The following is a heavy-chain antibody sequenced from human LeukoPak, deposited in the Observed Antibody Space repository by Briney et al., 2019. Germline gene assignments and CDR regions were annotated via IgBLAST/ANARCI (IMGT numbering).Heavy chain of an antibody. CDR3: VKDQTTVSLSGWFDP. D-gene: IGHD4-17*01. CDR1: GLIFDDYA. V-gene: IGHV3-9*01. J-gene: IGHJ5*02. CDR2: ISWDSGII. Sequence: GGSLRLSCAASGLIFDDYAMHWVRQAPGKGLEWVSGISWDSGIIGYADSVKGRFTIGRDNAKNSLYLQMDSLRPEDTALYYCVKDQTTVSLSGWFDPWGQGTLVTVPS.